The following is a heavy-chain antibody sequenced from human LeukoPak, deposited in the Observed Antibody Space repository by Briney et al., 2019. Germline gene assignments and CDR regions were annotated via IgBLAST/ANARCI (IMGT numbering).Heavy chain of an antibody. J-gene: IGHJ4*02. CDR3: ASLFPDCSGGSCYGDPGY. CDR2: ISSSSYI. V-gene: IGHV3-21*01. D-gene: IGHD2-15*01. Sequence: GGSLRLSCAASGFTFSSYSMSWVRQAPGKGLEWVSSISSSSYIYYADSVKGRFTISRDNAKNSLCLQMNSLRAEDTAVYYCASLFPDCSGGSCYGDPGYWGQGTLVTVSS. CDR1: GFTFSSYS.